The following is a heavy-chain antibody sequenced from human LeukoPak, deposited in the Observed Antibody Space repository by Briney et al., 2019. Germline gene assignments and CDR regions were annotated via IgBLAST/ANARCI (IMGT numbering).Heavy chain of an antibody. D-gene: IGHD3-3*01. CDR3: ASRSRITIFGVAEGVVFDY. Sequence: GASVKVSCEASGYTFTGYYMHWVRQAPGQGLEWMGRINPNSGGTNYAQKFQGRVTMTRDTSISTAYMELSRLRSDDTAVYYCASRSRITIFGVAEGVVFDYWGQGTLVTVSS. CDR1: GYTFTGYY. J-gene: IGHJ4*02. V-gene: IGHV1-2*06. CDR2: INPNSGGT.